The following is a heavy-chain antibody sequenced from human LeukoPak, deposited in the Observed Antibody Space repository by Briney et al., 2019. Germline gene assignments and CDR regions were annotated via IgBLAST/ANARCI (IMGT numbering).Heavy chain of an antibody. J-gene: IGHJ4*02. Sequence: GRSLRLSCAASGFTFNNYPMHWIRQAPGKGLEWVAVIAHDGSQAYYADPVKGRFSISRDDSRNTVSLQMNSLRLEDTAVYYCAKDWQTYYDSSGYLDYWGQGTLVTVSS. V-gene: IGHV3-30*04. CDR1: GFTFNNYP. D-gene: IGHD3-22*01. CDR2: IAHDGSQA. CDR3: AKDWQTYYDSSGYLDY.